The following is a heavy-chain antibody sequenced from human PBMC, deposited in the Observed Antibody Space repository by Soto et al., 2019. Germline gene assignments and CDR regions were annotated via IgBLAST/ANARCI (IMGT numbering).Heavy chain of an antibody. CDR1: GFTFSSYA. CDR3: AKLYYDFWSGPLDY. D-gene: IGHD3-3*01. Sequence: GGSLRLSCAASGFTFSSYAMSWVRQAPGKGLEWVSAISGSGGSTYYADSVKGRFTISRDNSKNTLYLQMNSLRAEDTAVYYCAKLYYDFWSGPLDYWGQGTLVTVSS. V-gene: IGHV3-23*01. CDR2: ISGSGGST. J-gene: IGHJ4*02.